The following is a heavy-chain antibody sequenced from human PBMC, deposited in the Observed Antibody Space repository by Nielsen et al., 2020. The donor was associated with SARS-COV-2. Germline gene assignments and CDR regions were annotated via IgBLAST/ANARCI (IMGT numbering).Heavy chain of an antibody. CDR3: AKDPETGMDV. V-gene: IGHV3-20*04. CDR2: INWNGGST. J-gene: IGHJ6*02. Sequence: GESLKISCAASGFTFDDYGMSWVRQAPGKGLEWVSGINWNGGSTGYADSVKGRFTISRDNAKNSLYLQMNSLRAEDTALYYCAKDPETGMDVWGQGTTVTVSS. CDR1: GFTFDDYG.